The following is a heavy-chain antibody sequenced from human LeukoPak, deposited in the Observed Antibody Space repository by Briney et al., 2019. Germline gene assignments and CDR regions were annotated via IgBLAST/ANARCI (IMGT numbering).Heavy chain of an antibody. D-gene: IGHD4-17*01. CDR3: ARGQGTVTTH. CDR1: GVSISSGNYY. CDR2: IYYSGST. V-gene: IGHV4-31*03. Sequence: PSETLSLTCTVSGVSISSGNYYWSWIRQHPGKGLEWIGYIYYSGSTNYNPSLKSRVTISVDTSKNQFSLKLSSVTAADTAVYYCARGQGTVTTHWGQGTLVTVSS. J-gene: IGHJ4*02.